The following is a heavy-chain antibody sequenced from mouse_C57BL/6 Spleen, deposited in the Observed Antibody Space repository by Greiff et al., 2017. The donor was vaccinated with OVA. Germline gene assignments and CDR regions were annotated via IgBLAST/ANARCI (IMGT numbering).Heavy chain of an antibody. D-gene: IGHD1-1*01. CDR3: ARFPIIEGAMDY. V-gene: IGHV1-26*01. CDR1: GYTFTDYY. Sequence: EVQLQQSGPELVKPGASVKISCKASGYTFTDYYMNWVKQSHGKSLEWIGDINPNNGGTSYNQKFKGKATLTVDKSSSTAYMELRSLTSEDSAVYYCARFPIIEGAMDYWGQGTSVTVSS. CDR2: INPNNGGT. J-gene: IGHJ4*01.